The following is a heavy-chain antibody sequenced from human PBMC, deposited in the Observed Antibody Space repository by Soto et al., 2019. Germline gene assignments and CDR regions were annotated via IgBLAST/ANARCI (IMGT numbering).Heavy chain of an antibody. CDR3: ARGDYGDYYSLFDY. V-gene: IGHV4-59*01. D-gene: IGHD4-17*01. CDR2: IYYSGST. J-gene: IGHJ4*02. Sequence: ASETLSLTCTVSGGSISSYYWSWIRQPPGKGLEWIGYIYYSGSTNYNPSLKSRVTISVDTSKNQFSLKLSSVTAADTAVYYCARGDYGDYYSLFDYWGQGTLVTVSS. CDR1: GGSISSYY.